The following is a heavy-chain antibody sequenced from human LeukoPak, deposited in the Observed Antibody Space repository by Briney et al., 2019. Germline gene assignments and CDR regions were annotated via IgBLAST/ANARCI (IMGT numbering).Heavy chain of an antibody. V-gene: IGHV5-51*01. Sequence: GESLKISCKGSGYSFTSYWIGWVRQMPGKGLEWMGIIYPADSDTRYSPSFGGQVTISADMSIRTAYLQWSSLKASDTAMYYCARRIAGAGSDYWGQGTLVTVSS. D-gene: IGHD6-13*01. CDR3: ARRIAGAGSDY. CDR1: GYSFTSYW. CDR2: IYPADSDT. J-gene: IGHJ4*02.